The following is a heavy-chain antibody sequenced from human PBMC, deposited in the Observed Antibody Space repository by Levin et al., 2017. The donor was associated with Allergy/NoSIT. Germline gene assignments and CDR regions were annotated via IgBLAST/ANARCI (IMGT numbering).Heavy chain of an antibody. J-gene: IGHJ4*02. CDR3: ARGRSAAGLFDY. D-gene: IGHD6-13*01. CDR2: IYYSGST. Sequence: SQTLSLTCTVSGGPISGGGDYWTWVRQHPGKGLEWIGYIYYSGSTYYNPSLESRVKISVDMSYNQFSLNLSSVTAADTAVYYCARGRSAAGLFDYWGQGTLVTVSS. V-gene: IGHV4-31*03. CDR1: GGPISGGGDY.